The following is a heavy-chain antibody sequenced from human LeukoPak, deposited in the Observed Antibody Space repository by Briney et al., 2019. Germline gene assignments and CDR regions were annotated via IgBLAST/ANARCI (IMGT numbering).Heavy chain of an antibody. D-gene: IGHD3-3*01. V-gene: IGHV4-34*01. CDR1: GGSFSGYY. Sequence: SETLSLTCAVYGGSFSGYYWSWIRQPPGKGLEWIGEINHSGSTNYNPSLKSRVTISVDTSKNQFSLKLSSVTAADTAVYYCARSHRYYDFWSGYYRGNKYYFDYWGQGTLVTVSS. CDR3: ARSHRYYDFWSGYYRGNKYYFDY. CDR2: INHSGST. J-gene: IGHJ4*02.